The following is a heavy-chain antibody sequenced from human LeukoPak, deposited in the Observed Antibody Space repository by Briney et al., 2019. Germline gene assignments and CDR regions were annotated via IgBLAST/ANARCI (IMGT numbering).Heavy chain of an antibody. CDR2: ISSSGSTT. D-gene: IGHD1-26*01. CDR3: ARDAPLVGATYYFDY. CDR1: GFAFSGTW. J-gene: IGHJ4*02. Sequence: GGSLRLSCAGSGFAFSGTWLNWVRQAPGKGLEWVSYISSSGSTTYYADSVKGRFTTSRDNAKNSLYLQMNSLRAEDTAVYYCARDAPLVGATYYFDYWGQGTLVTVSS. V-gene: IGHV3-48*04.